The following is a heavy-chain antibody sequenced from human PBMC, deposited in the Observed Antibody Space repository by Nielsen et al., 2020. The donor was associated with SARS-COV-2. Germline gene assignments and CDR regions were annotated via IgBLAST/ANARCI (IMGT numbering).Heavy chain of an antibody. CDR3: ARGRSPTRTDAFDI. D-gene: IGHD6-13*01. CDR1: GYTFTSYA. CDR2: IIPIFGTA. V-gene: IGHV1-69*13. Sequence: SVKVSCKASGYTFTSYAISWVRQAPGQGLEWMGGIIPIFGTANYAQKFQGRVTITADESTSTAYMELSSLRSEDTAVYYCARGRSPTRTDAFDIWGQGTMVTVSS. J-gene: IGHJ3*02.